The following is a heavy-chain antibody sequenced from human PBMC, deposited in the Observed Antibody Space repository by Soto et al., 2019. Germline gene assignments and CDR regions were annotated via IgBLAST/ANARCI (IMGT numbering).Heavy chain of an antibody. CDR2: IRSKANSYAT. V-gene: IGHV3-73*01. CDR1: GFTFSGSA. J-gene: IGHJ3*02. Sequence: GGSLRLSCAASGFTFSGSAMHWVRQASGKGLEWVGRIRSKANSYATAYAASVKGRFTISRDDSKNTAYLQMNSLKTEDTAVYYCTRRRKREPDPNDVFDIWGKGKMVTVSS. D-gene: IGHD1-1*01. CDR3: TRRRKREPDPNDVFDI.